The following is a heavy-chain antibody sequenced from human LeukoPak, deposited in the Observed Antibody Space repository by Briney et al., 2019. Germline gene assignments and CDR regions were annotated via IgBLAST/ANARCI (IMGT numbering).Heavy chain of an antibody. CDR2: ISYDGSNK. CDR1: GFTFSSYA. Sequence: PGRSLRLSCAASGFTFSSYAMHWVRQAPGKGPEWVAVISYDGSNKYYADSVKGRFTISRDNSKNTLYLQMNSLRAEDTATYYCAKASGGLCRGPTCLYYFDGWGQGTPVTVSS. J-gene: IGHJ4*02. CDR3: AKASGGLCRGPTCLYYFDG. V-gene: IGHV3-30-3*01. D-gene: IGHD2-15*01.